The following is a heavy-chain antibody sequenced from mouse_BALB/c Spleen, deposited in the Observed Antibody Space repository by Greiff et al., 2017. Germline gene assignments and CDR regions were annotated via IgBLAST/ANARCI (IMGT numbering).Heavy chain of an antibody. Sequence: VKLMESGPSLVQPSQSLSITCTVSGFSLTSYGVHWVRQSPGKGLEWLGVIWRGGSTDYNAAFMSRLSITKDNSKSQVFFKMNSLQADDTAIYYCATSYDYDSWFAYWGQGTLVTVSA. J-gene: IGHJ3*01. CDR1: GFSLTSYG. CDR2: IWRGGST. V-gene: IGHV2-5-1*01. D-gene: IGHD2-4*01. CDR3: ATSYDYDSWFAY.